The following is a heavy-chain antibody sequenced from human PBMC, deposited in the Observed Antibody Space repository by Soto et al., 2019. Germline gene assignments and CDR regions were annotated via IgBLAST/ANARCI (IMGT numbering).Heavy chain of an antibody. CDR3: AREADYGDTGWFDP. CDR1: GGSISSYY. V-gene: IGHV4-59*01. CDR2: IYYSGST. Sequence: SETLSLTCTVSGGSISSYYWSWIRQPPGKGLEWIGYIYYSGSTNYNPSLKSRVTISVDTSKNQFSLKLSSVTAADTAVYYCAREADYGDTGWFDPWGQGTLVTVS. J-gene: IGHJ5*02. D-gene: IGHD4-17*01.